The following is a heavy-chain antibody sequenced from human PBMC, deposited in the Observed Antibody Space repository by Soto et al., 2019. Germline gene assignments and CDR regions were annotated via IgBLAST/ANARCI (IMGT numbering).Heavy chain of an antibody. Sequence: GESLKISCKGSEYNFSTYWIAWVRQMPGKGLEWMGIIYPGDSDTRYSPSFQGQVTISADKSISTAHLQWSSLKASDTAMYYCARFRAPRRQLISMSFHLWGLGTLVTVSS. D-gene: IGHD6-13*01. CDR3: ARFRAPRRQLISMSFHL. CDR2: IYPGDSDT. V-gene: IGHV5-51*01. J-gene: IGHJ4*03. CDR1: EYNFSTYW.